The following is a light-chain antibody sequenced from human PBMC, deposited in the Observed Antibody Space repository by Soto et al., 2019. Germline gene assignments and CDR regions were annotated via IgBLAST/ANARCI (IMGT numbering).Light chain of an antibody. V-gene: IGKV3-15*01. CDR3: QQYNNWPWT. J-gene: IGKJ1*01. CDR1: QSVSSY. CDR2: GAS. Sequence: EIVLTQSPGTLSLSPGERATLSFRASQSVSSYLAWYQQKPGQAPRLLIYGASTRATGIPARFSGSGSGTEFTLTISSLQSEDFAVYYCQQYNNWPWTFGQGTKVDIK.